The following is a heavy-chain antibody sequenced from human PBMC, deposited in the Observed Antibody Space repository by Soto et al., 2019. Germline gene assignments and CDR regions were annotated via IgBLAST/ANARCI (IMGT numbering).Heavy chain of an antibody. J-gene: IGHJ3*01. CDR3: ARRGSR. CDR1: GFTFSSSE. D-gene: IGHD2-15*01. V-gene: IGHV3-48*03. CDR2: IHPGGQTI. Sequence: VQLVESGGGLVQPGGSLRLSCAASGFTFSSSEMYWVRQAPGKGLEWISYIHPGGQTIFYAESVKGRFTISRDNAKHSVYLQMNSLRAEDTAVYYCARRGSRWGRGTKVTGSS.